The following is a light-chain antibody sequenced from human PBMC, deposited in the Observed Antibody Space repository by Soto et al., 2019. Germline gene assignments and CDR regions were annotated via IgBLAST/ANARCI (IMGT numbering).Light chain of an antibody. J-gene: IGLJ2*01. Sequence: QSVLTQPAFVSGSPGQSITISCTGTRSDVGSYNLVSWYQQHPGKAPKLMIYEGSKRPSGVSNCFSGSKSSNTASLTISGLQAEDEADYYCCSYAGSLVFGGGTQLTVL. V-gene: IGLV2-23*01. CDR2: EGS. CDR1: RSDVGSYNL. CDR3: CSYAGSLV.